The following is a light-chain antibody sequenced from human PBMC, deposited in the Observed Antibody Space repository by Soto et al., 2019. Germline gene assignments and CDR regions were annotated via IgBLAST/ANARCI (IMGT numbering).Light chain of an antibody. CDR1: QSVSSR. CDR3: QQYGSSRT. Sequence: EVVLTQSPGTLSLSPGERATLSCRASQSVSSRLAWYQQKPGQAPRLLIYGASSRATGIPDRFSGSGSGTDFTLTISRLEPEDFAVYYCQQYGSSRTFGQGTKVDI. J-gene: IGKJ1*01. V-gene: IGKV3-20*01. CDR2: GAS.